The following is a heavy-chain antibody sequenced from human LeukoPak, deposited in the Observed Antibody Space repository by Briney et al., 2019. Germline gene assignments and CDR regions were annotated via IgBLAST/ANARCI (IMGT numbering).Heavy chain of an antibody. Sequence: SETLALTCAVYGGSFSGYYWSWIRQPPGKGLEWIGEINHSGSTNYNPSLKSRVTISVDTSKNPFSLKLSSVTAADTAVYYCARGDRGNYFDYWGQGTLVTVSS. CDR1: GGSFSGYY. CDR3: ARGDRGNYFDY. CDR2: INHSGST. D-gene: IGHD3-16*01. V-gene: IGHV4-34*01. J-gene: IGHJ4*02.